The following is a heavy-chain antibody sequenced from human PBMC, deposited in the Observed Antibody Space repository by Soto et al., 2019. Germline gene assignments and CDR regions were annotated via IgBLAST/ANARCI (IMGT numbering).Heavy chain of an antibody. J-gene: IGHJ6*02. CDR3: ARDSYGMDV. CDR1: GFSFSDSG. CDR2: IWFDGTAK. V-gene: IGHV3-33*01. Sequence: QVQLVESGGGVVQPGRSLRLSCAASGFSFSDSGMYWVRQAPGMGPEWVALIWFDGTAKHYADSVKGRFTISRDNSKKTLYLEMNRLGAEDTAVYYWARDSYGMDVWGQGTTVTVSS.